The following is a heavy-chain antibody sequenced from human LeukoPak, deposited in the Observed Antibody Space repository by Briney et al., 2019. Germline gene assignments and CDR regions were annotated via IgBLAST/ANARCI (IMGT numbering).Heavy chain of an antibody. CDR2: ISWNSGSI. D-gene: IGHD6-13*01. V-gene: IGHV3-9*01. CDR3: AKDSGAAGRYYYYYYGMDI. Sequence: GRSLRLSCAASGFTFDDYAMHWVRQAPGKGLEWVSGISWNSGSIGYADSVKGRFTISRDNAKNSLYLQMNSLGAEDTALYYCAKDSGAAGRYYYYYYGMDIWGQGTTVTVSS. CDR1: GFTFDDYA. J-gene: IGHJ6*02.